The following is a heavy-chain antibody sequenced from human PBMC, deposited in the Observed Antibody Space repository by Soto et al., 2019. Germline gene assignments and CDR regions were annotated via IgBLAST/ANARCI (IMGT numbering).Heavy chain of an antibody. CDR1: GFTFSSYA. V-gene: IGHV3-30-3*01. Sequence: PGGSLRLSCAASGFTFSSYAMHWVRQAPGKGLEWVAVISYDGSNKYYADTVKGRFTISRDNSKNTLYLQMNSLRAEDTAVYYCARGPQRFLEWLLQEYYYYGMDVWGQGTTVTVSS. D-gene: IGHD3-3*01. J-gene: IGHJ6*02. CDR2: ISYDGSNK. CDR3: ARGPQRFLEWLLQEYYYYGMDV.